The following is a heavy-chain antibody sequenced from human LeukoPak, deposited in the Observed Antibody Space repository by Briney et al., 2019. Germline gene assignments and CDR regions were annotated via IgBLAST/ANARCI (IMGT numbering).Heavy chain of an antibody. CDR2: VDPEDYET. Sequence: ASVKVSCKVSGHTLTEIFMHWVRQAPGKGFEWMGGVDPEDYETINAQKFQGRVTMTEDTSTDTAYMELSSLRSEDTAVYYCARDVRGSSSLYYYYMDVWGKGTTVTVSS. CDR3: ARDVRGSSSLYYYYMDV. J-gene: IGHJ6*03. V-gene: IGHV1-24*01. D-gene: IGHD3-10*02. CDR1: GHTLTEIF.